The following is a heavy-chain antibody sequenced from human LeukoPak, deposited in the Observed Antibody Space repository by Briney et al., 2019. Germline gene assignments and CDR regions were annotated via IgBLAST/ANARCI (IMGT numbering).Heavy chain of an antibody. Sequence: RASVTVSCTASGYTFTSYYMHWVRQAPGQGLDGMGIINPSGGSTSYAQKFQGRVTMTRDTSTSTVYMELSSLRSEDTAVYYCARVLYRQYQLLPDDYYYYYGMDVWGQGTTVTVSS. CDR3: ARVLYRQYQLLPDDYYYYYGMDV. CDR2: INPSGGST. CDR1: GYTFTSYY. V-gene: IGHV1-46*01. J-gene: IGHJ6*02. D-gene: IGHD2-2*01.